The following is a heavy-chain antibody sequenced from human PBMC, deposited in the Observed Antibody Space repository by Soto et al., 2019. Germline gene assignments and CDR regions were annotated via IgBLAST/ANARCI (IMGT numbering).Heavy chain of an antibody. V-gene: IGHV4-59*08. D-gene: IGHD3-9*01. CDR1: VGSISTYF. CDR3: AGQYYDILPGYSSFDY. CDR2: IHYSGSA. Sequence: PSETLSLTCTVTVGSISTYFWTWVRQPPGKGLEWLGYIHYSGSASYNPSLKSRLTISVDTSKNQFSLKLRSVTAADTAVYYCAGQYYDILPGYSSFDYWGQGALVTVSS. J-gene: IGHJ4*02.